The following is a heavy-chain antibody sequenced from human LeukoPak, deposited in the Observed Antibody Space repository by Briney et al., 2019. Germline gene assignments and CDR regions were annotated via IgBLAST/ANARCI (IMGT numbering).Heavy chain of an antibody. CDR3: AKDRGGTGDFDY. CDR1: GYTFTGYY. V-gene: IGHV1-2*06. J-gene: IGHJ4*02. Sequence: ASVKVSCKASGYTFTGYYMHWVRQAPGQGLEWMGRINPNNGGTNYAQKFQGRVTMTGDTSISTAFMELSSLRSEDMAMYYCAKDRGGTGDFDYWGQGTLVTVSS. D-gene: IGHD3-10*01. CDR2: INPNNGGT.